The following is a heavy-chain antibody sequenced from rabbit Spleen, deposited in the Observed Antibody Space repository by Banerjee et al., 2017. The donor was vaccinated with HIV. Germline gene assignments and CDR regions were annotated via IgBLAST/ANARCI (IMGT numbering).Heavy chain of an antibody. CDR3: ARDLVDVIGWNFNL. D-gene: IGHD4-1*01. Sequence: LEESGGGLVKPGGTLTLTCTVSGFSFSSNWVCWVRQAPGQGLEWIACIYVGSSTNTYYASWAKGRFTVSKASSTTVTLQMNSLTAADTATYFCARDLVDVIGWNFNLWGPGTLVTVS. V-gene: IGHV1S45*01. CDR2: IYVGSSTNT. J-gene: IGHJ4*01. CDR1: GFSFSSNW.